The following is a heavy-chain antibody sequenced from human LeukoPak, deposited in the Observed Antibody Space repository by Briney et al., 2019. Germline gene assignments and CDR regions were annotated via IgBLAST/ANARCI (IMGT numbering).Heavy chain of an antibody. CDR2: ISTSSSYM. CDR3: ARAKGYTSSYSFDY. V-gene: IGHV3-21*01. J-gene: IGHJ4*02. D-gene: IGHD3-10*01. CDR1: GFTFSTFA. Sequence: GGSLRLSCVISGFTFSTFAINWIRQAPGKGPQWVAAISTSSSYMYYADSVKGRFTISRDNAKASVYLQMNRLRAEDTAVYYCARAKGYTSSYSFDYWGQGILVTVSS.